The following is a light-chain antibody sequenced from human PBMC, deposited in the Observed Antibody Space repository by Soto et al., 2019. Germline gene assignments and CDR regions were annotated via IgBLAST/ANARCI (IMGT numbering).Light chain of an antibody. CDR2: GAS. J-gene: IGKJ4*01. Sequence: MTQSPSTLSASVRDRVTITCRASQSVNSNLAWYQQKPGQAPRLLIYGASTRATGIPARFSGSGSGTEFTLTISSLQSEDFAVYYCQQFNNWPRAFGGGTKVDIK. CDR3: QQFNNWPRA. V-gene: IGKV3-15*01. CDR1: QSVNSN.